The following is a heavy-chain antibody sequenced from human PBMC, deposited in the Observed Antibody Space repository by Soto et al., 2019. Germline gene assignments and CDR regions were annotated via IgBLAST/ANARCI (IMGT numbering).Heavy chain of an antibody. CDR2: INPSGGST. Sequence: ASVKVSCKASGYTFTSYYMHWVRQAPGQGLEWMGIINPSGGSTSYAQKFQGRVTMTTDTSTSTAYMELRSLRSDDTAVYYCARVSGGSGSYYIDYWGQGTLVTVSS. CDR1: GYTFTSYY. V-gene: IGHV1-46*01. D-gene: IGHD3-10*01. CDR3: ARVSGGSGSYYIDY. J-gene: IGHJ4*02.